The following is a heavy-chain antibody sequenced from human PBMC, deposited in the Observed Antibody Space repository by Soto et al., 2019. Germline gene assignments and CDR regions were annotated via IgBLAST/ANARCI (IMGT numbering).Heavy chain of an antibody. D-gene: IGHD3-10*01. CDR3: ARTGSSYYYYYMDV. CDR1: GGSFSGYF. CDR2: MNQSGST. J-gene: IGHJ6*03. Sequence: SETLSLTCAVYGGSFSGYFWSWIRQPPGKGLEWIGEMNQSGSTNYNPSLKSRVTISLDTSKNQFSLKLSSVTAADTAVYYCARTGSSYYYYYMDVWGKGTTVTVSS. V-gene: IGHV4-34*01.